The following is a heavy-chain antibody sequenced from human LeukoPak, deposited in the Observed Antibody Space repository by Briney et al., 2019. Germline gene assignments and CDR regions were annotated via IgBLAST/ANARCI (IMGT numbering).Heavy chain of an antibody. V-gene: IGHV6-1*01. CDR2: TYYRSKWYN. Sequence: SQTLSLTCAICGDSVSSNSAAWNWIRQSPSRGLEWLGRTYYRSKWYNDYAVSVKSRITINPDTSKNQFSLQLNSVTPEDTPVYYCARDLYYYGSGSYYGSYHYYGMDVWGKGTTVTVSS. J-gene: IGHJ6*04. CDR3: ARDLYYYGSGSYYGSYHYYGMDV. D-gene: IGHD3-10*01. CDR1: GDSVSSNSAA.